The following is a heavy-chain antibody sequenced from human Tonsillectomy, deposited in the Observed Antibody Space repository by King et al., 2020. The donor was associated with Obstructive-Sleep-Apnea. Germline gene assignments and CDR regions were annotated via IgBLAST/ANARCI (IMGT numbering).Heavy chain of an antibody. CDR3: ARDLTFGYFDY. D-gene: IGHD1-14*01. Sequence: QLQESGPGLVKPSETLSLTCTVSGGSISSYYWSWIRQPPGKGLEWIGCISYTSGRSAYNPSLKRRVTITGDTSKNQFSLKLSSVTAADTAVYYCARDLTFGYFDYWGQGIPVTVSS. CDR1: GGSISSYY. CDR2: ISYTSGRS. J-gene: IGHJ4*02. V-gene: IGHV4-59*01.